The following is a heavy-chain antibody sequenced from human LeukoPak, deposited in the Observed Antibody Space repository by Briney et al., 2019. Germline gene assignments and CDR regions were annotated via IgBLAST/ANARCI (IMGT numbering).Heavy chain of an antibody. CDR2: INWNGGST. V-gene: IGHV3-20*04. CDR3: ARQPPAVITPLFDY. D-gene: IGHD3-22*01. Sequence: PGGSLRLSCAASGFTFDDYGMSWVRQAPGKVLEWVSGINWNGGSTNYADSVKGRFTISRDNAKNSLYLQMNSPRAEDTALYYCARQPPAVITPLFDYWGEGTLVTVSS. CDR1: GFTFDDYG. J-gene: IGHJ4*02.